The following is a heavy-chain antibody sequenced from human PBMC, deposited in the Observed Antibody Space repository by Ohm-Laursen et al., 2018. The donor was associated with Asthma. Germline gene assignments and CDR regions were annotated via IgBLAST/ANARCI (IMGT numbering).Heavy chain of an antibody. CDR1: GFTFSDYY. D-gene: IGHD3-16*01. J-gene: IGHJ6*02. Sequence: SLRLSCAASGFTFSDYYMSWIRQAPGKGLEWVSYISSSGSTIYYADSVKGRFTISRDNAKNSLYLQMNNLRAEDTAVYYCARAFAVSLPFELVYGMDVWGQGTTATVSS. CDR2: ISSSGSTI. V-gene: IGHV3-11*01. CDR3: ARAFAVSLPFELVYGMDV.